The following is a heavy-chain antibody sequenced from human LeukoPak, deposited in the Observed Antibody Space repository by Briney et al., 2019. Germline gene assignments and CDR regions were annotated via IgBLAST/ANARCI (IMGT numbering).Heavy chain of an antibody. CDR3: ARAWTPDIAVAGIFDS. CDR2: INTGNGNT. V-gene: IGHV1-3*04. Sequence: ASVTVSFTASGYTFTTYAIHWVRQAPGQSLEWMGWINTGNGNTKYSQNFQGRVTITRDTSASTAYMDLTSLRSEDTAVYYCARAWTPDIAVAGIFDSWGQGALVTVSS. CDR1: GYTFTTYA. J-gene: IGHJ4*02. D-gene: IGHD6-19*01.